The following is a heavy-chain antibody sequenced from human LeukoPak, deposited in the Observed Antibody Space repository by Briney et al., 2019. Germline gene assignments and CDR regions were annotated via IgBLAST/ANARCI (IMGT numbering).Heavy chain of an antibody. CDR1: GYTFTSYG. D-gene: IGHD5-18*01. CDR2: IRSYNGNT. J-gene: IGHJ4*02. V-gene: IGHV1-18*01. CDR3: SGYSYGDGYYFEY. Sequence: ASVKVSCKASGYTFTSYGITWVRQAPGQGLEWMGWIRSYNGNTNYAQKFQGRVTMSADTSTSTAYMELRGLRSDDTAVYYCSGYSYGDGYYFEYWGQGTLVTVSS.